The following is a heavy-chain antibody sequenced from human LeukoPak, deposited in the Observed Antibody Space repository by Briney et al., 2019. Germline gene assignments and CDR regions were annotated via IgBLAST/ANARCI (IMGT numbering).Heavy chain of an antibody. Sequence: PGTSLRLSCAASGFTFSSYGMPWVRQAPGKGLEWVAVIWYDGSNKFYADSVKGRFTISRDNSKNTLYLQMNSLTAEDTAVYYCAKGFLTGYLYYFDYWGQGTLVTVSS. CDR3: AKGFLTGYLYYFDY. V-gene: IGHV3-33*06. J-gene: IGHJ4*02. CDR2: IWYDGSNK. CDR1: GFTFSSYG. D-gene: IGHD3-9*01.